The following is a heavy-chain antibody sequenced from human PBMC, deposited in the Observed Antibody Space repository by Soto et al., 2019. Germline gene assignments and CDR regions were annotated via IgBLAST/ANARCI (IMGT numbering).Heavy chain of an antibody. D-gene: IGHD4-17*01. J-gene: IGHJ4*02. CDR2: IVVGSGNT. CDR3: AADSRTYGDYVIGYYFDY. CDR1: GFTFTSSA. Sequence: SVKVSCKASGFTFTSSAVQWVRQARGQRLEWIGWIVVGSGNTNYAQKFQERVTITRDMSTSTAYMELSSLRSEDTAVYYCAADSRTYGDYVIGYYFDYWGQGTLVTVSS. V-gene: IGHV1-58*01.